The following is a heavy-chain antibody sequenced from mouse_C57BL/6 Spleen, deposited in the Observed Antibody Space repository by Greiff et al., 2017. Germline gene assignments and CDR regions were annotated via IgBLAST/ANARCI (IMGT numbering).Heavy chain of an antibody. CDR2: IDPSDSYT. V-gene: IGHV1-59*01. D-gene: IGHD4-1*01. Sequence: VQLQQSGAELVRPGTSVKLSCKASGYTFTSYWMHWVKQRPGQGLEWIGVIDPSDSYTNYNQKFKGKATLTVDTSSSKAYMQLSSLTSEDSAVYYCASLTGPYYAMDYWGQGTSVTVSS. CDR3: ASLTGPYYAMDY. J-gene: IGHJ4*01. CDR1: GYTFTSYW.